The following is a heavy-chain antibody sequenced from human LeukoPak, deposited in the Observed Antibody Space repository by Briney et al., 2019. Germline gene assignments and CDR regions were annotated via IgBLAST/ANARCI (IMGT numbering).Heavy chain of an antibody. CDR2: INHSGST. CDR1: GGSSSGYY. CDR3: ARVELIVGATPQNFDY. J-gene: IGHJ4*02. D-gene: IGHD1-26*01. Sequence: SETLSLTCAVYGGSSSGYYWSWIPQPPGKGLEWIGEINHSGSTNYNPSLKSRVTISVDPSKNQFSLKLSSVTAADTAVYYCARVELIVGATPQNFDYWGQGTLVTVSS. V-gene: IGHV4-34*01.